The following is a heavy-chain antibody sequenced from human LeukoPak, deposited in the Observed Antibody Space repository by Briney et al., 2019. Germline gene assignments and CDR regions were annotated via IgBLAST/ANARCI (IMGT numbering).Heavy chain of an antibody. CDR2: SYTSGST. CDR1: GGSISSYY. CDR3: GGGGWGRAPYYYYGMDV. J-gene: IGHJ6*01. Sequence: SETLSLTCTGSGGSISSYYWSWIGQPAGKGLDWIGRSYTSGSTNYKPSLKSEVTMSVDTSKNQFSQKLSSVPGADTAVYYCGGGGWGRAPYYYYGMDVWGQGTTVSVSS. D-gene: IGHD3-16*01. V-gene: IGHV4-4*07.